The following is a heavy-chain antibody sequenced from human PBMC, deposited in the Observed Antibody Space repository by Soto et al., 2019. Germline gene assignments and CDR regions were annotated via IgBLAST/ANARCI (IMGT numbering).Heavy chain of an antibody. CDR3: ARERGSSWTFDY. D-gene: IGHD6-13*01. Sequence: EVQLVESGGDLVQPGGSLRLSCAASGFTFSTYSMNWVRQAPGKGLEWVSSISSSSTIYYADSVKGRFTISRDNVQNSLYLQMHSLRAEDTAVYYCARERGSSWTFDYWGQGTLVTVSS. J-gene: IGHJ4*02. CDR1: GFTFSTYS. V-gene: IGHV3-48*01. CDR2: ISSSSTI.